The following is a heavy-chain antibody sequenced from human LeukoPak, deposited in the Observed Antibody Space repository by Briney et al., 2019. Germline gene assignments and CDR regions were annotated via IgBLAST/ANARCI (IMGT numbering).Heavy chain of an antibody. CDR3: ARSIVAAGYFDY. Sequence: GGSLRLSCAASGFTFSSYAMSWVRQAPGKGLEWVSAISGSGGSTYYADSVKGRFTISRDNSKNTLYLQVNSLRAEDTAVYYCARSIVAAGYFDYWGQGTLVTVSS. J-gene: IGHJ4*02. D-gene: IGHD6-25*01. CDR1: GFTFSSYA. CDR2: ISGSGGST. V-gene: IGHV3-23*01.